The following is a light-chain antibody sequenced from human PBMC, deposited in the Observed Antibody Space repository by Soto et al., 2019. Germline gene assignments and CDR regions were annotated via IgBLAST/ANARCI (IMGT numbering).Light chain of an antibody. V-gene: IGKV1-27*01. CDR3: QKYTNVPA. CDR2: AAS. CDR1: QGISNY. J-gene: IGKJ4*01. Sequence: IPMTQSPSSLSASVGDRVTITCRASQGISNYLAWYQQIPGKVPKLLISAASTLQSGVPSRFSGSGSGTDFTLTISSLQPEDVATYYCQKYTNVPAFGGGTKVEIK.